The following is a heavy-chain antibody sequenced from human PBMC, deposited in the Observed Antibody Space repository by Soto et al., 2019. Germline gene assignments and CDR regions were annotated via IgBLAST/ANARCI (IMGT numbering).Heavy chain of an antibody. V-gene: IGHV1-18*01. CDR2: ISAYNGNT. CDR1: GYTFTSYG. J-gene: IGHJ4*02. D-gene: IGHD3-9*01. Sequence: QVQLVQSGAEVKKPGASVKVSCKAFGYTFTSYGISWVRQAPGQGLEWMGWISAYNGNTNYAQKLQGRVTMTTDTSTSTAYMELRSLRSDDTAVYYCARDLDYDILTGYYSPTYWGQGTLVTVSS. CDR3: ARDLDYDILTGYYSPTY.